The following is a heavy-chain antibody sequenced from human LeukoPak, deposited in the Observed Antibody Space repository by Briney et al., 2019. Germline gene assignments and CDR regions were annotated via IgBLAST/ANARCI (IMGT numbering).Heavy chain of an antibody. V-gene: IGHV3-30*02. Sequence: PGGSLRLSCAASGFTFSSYGMHWVRQAPGKGLEWVAFIRYDGSNKYYADSVKGRFTISRDNSKNTLYLQMNSLRAEDTAVYYCAKDLRDYYDSSSQPDWGQGTLVTVSS. CDR1: GFTFSSYG. CDR2: IRYDGSNK. D-gene: IGHD3-22*01. J-gene: IGHJ4*02. CDR3: AKDLRDYYDSSSQPD.